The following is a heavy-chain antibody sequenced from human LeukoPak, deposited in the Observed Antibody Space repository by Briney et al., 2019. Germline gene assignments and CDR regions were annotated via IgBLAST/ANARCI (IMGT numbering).Heavy chain of an antibody. CDR2: INHSGST. V-gene: IGHV4-34*01. J-gene: IGHJ4*02. CDR3: ARSYYYDSSGYFDY. D-gene: IGHD3-22*01. CDR1: GGSFSGYY. Sequence: SQTLSLTCAVYGGSFSGYYWSWIRQPPGKGLEWIGEINHSGSTNYNPSLKSRVTISVDTSKNQFSLKLSSVTAADTAVYYCARSYYYDSSGYFDYWGQGTLVTVSS.